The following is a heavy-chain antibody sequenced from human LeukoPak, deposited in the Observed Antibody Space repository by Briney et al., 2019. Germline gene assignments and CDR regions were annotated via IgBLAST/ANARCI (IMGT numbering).Heavy chain of an antibody. Sequence: GGSLRLSCAASGFTFSSYSMNWVRQAPGKGLEWVSSISSSSSYIYYADSVKGRFTISRDNAKNSLYLQINSLRAEDTAVYYCARDGFLVGATRYHDYWGQGTLVTVSS. CDR1: GFTFSSYS. D-gene: IGHD1-26*01. CDR2: ISSSSSYI. V-gene: IGHV3-21*01. CDR3: ARDGFLVGATRYHDY. J-gene: IGHJ4*02.